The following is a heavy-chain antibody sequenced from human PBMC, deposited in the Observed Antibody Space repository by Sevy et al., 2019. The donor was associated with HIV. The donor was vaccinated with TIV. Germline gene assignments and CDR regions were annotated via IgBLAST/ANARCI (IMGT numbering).Heavy chain of an antibody. CDR3: ARGKLDYGDYYYFDY. D-gene: IGHD4-17*01. J-gene: IGHJ4*02. Sequence: GGSLRLSCAASGFTVSTKYMSWVRHAPGKGLEWVSVIYSAHSTYYTDSVKGRFTISRDNSKNTLYLQMNSLRAEDTAVYYCARGKLDYGDYYYFDYWGQGTLVTVSS. CDR2: IYSAHST. V-gene: IGHV3-53*01. CDR1: GFTVSTKY.